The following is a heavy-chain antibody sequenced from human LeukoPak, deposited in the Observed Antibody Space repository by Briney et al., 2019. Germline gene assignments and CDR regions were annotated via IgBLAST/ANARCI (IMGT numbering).Heavy chain of an antibody. CDR2: ISYDGSNK. CDR3: ARDRYDYGDYRHAFDI. D-gene: IGHD4-17*01. Sequence: GGSLRLSCAASGFTFSSYAMHWVRQAPGKGLEWVAVISYDGSNKYYADSVKGRFTISRDNSKNTLYLQMNSLRAEDTAVYYCARDRYDYGDYRHAFDIWGQGTMVTVSS. V-gene: IGHV3-30-3*01. J-gene: IGHJ3*02. CDR1: GFTFSSYA.